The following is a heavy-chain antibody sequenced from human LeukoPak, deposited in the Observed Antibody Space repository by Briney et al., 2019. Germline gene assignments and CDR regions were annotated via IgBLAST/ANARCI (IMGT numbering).Heavy chain of an antibody. CDR2: ISWNSGST. Sequence: GGSLRLSCAASGFTFDDYAMHWVRHAPGKGLEWVSGISWNSGSTGYADSVKGRFTISRDNAKNSLYLQMNSLRAEDTALYYCAKDISLYYGSGSSSSFDYWGQGTLVTVSS. CDR3: AKDISLYYGSGSSSSFDY. CDR1: GFTFDDYA. D-gene: IGHD3-10*01. J-gene: IGHJ4*02. V-gene: IGHV3-9*01.